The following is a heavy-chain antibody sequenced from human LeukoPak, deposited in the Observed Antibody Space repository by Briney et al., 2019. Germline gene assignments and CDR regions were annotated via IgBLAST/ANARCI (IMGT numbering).Heavy chain of an antibody. CDR2: IYYSGST. J-gene: IGHJ3*02. Sequence: PSETLSLTCTVSGGSISSYYWSWIRQPPGKGLEWIGYIYYSGSTNYNPSLKSRVTMSVDTSKNQFSLKLSSVTAADTAVYYCSRAREWIQLRDAFAIWGQGTMVTVSS. D-gene: IGHD5-18*01. CDR3: SRAREWIQLRDAFAI. V-gene: IGHV4-59*01. CDR1: GGSISSYY.